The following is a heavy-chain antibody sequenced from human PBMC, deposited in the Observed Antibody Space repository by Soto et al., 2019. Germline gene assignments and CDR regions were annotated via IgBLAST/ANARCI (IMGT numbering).Heavy chain of an antibody. J-gene: IGHJ4*02. Sequence: QVQLQQWGAGLLKPSETLSLNCAVNGGSLSGYYWSWIRQPPGKGREWIGEIKDGGRTNYSPSLMSRATISSDASNNQFSLRLYSVTDADTGVYYCARGQEGVVATHWDQGTLVTVSS. V-gene: IGHV4-34*01. CDR2: IKDGGRT. D-gene: IGHD5-12*01. CDR1: GGSLSGYY. CDR3: ARGQEGVVATH.